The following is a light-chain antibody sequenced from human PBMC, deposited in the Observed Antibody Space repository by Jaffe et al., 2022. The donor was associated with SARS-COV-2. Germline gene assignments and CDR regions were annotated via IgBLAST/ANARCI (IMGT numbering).Light chain of an antibody. V-gene: IGLV1-44*01. CDR1: RSNIGTNT. CDR3: VTWDDSLNAVV. CDR2: SHD. J-gene: IGLJ2*01. Sequence: QSVLTQPPSASGTPGQRVTISCSGSRSNIGTNTVNWYQQLPGTAPKLLIYSHDQRPSGVPDRFSGSKSGTSASLAISGLQSEDEADYYCVTWDDSLNAVVFGGGTKLTVL.